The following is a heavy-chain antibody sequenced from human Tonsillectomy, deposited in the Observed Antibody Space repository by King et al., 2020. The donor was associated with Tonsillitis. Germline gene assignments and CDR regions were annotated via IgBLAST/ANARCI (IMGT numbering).Heavy chain of an antibody. CDR2: ISCRGDKT. J-gene: IGHJ4*02. Sequence: VQLVESGGGLVQPGGSLRLSCAASGFTFSSFAIILCRQAPGKGLEWVSTISCRGDKTYYADSVKGRFTISRDNSTNTLYLQMNSLRAEDTAVYYCAKESSGPHFWGQGTLVTVSS. V-gene: IGHV3-23*04. D-gene: IGHD3-22*01. CDR3: AKESSGPHF. CDR1: GFTFSSFA.